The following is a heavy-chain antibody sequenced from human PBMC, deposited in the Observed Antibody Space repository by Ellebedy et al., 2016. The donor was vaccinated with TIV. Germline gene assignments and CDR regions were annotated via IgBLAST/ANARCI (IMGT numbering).Heavy chain of an antibody. J-gene: IGHJ2*01. D-gene: IGHD3/OR15-3a*01. V-gene: IGHV4-39*01. CDR3: ARNVLIFTFDKWYSDL. Sequence: SETLSLTCTVSGGSISSSPYYWGWIRQSPGKGLEWIGTIYYGGNTYYNPSLKSRVTIPVETSKNQFSLELNSVTAAETAVYYCARNVLIFTFDKWYSDLWGRGTLVTVSS. CDR2: IYYGGNT. CDR1: GGSISSSPYY.